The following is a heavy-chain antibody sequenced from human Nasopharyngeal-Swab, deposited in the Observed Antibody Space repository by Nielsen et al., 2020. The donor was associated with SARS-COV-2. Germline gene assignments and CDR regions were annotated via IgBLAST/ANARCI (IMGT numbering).Heavy chain of an antibody. D-gene: IGHD5-24*01. J-gene: IGHJ5*02. CDR2: IYYSGST. CDR3: ARGWLQSYTSWFDP. CDR1: GGSISSYY. V-gene: IGHV4-59*01. Sequence: SETLSLTCTVSGGSISSYYWSWIRQPPGKGLEWIGYIYYSGSTNYNPSLKSRVTISVDTSKNQFSPKLSSVTAADTAVYYCARGWLQSYTSWFDPWGQGTLVTVSS.